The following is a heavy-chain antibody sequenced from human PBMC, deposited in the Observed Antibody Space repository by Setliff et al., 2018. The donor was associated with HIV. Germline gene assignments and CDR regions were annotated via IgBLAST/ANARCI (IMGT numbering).Heavy chain of an antibody. V-gene: IGHV1-69*10. D-gene: IGHD2-8*01. Sequence: SVKVSCKASGGTFSSYVISWVRQAPGQGPEWMGGIIPILGIANYAQKFQGRVTITADESTSTAYMELSSLRSEDTAVYYCARADCTNGVCYPALYYYYYYGMDVWGQGTTVTVSS. J-gene: IGHJ6*02. CDR3: ARADCTNGVCYPALYYYYYYGMDV. CDR1: GGTFSSYV. CDR2: IIPILGIA.